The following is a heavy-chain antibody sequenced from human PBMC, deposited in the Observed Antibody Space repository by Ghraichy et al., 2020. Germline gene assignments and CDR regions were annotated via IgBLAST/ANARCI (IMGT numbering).Heavy chain of an antibody. Sequence: GGSLRLSCAASGFTFSSYEMNWVRQAPGKGLEWVSYISSSGSAIYYADSVKGRFTISRDNAKNSLYLQMNSLRAEDTAIYYCAREGPPTYYGSGSYDYWGQGTLVTVSS. D-gene: IGHD3-10*01. CDR3: AREGPPTYYGSGSYDY. V-gene: IGHV3-48*03. J-gene: IGHJ4*02. CDR2: ISSSGSAI. CDR1: GFTFSSYE.